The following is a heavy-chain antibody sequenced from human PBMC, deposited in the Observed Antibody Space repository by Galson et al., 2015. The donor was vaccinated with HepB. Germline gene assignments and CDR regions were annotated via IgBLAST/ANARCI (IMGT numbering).Heavy chain of an antibody. D-gene: IGHD2-2*01. V-gene: IGHV3-33*01. CDR3: VRDSVPVARINSFHI. J-gene: IGHJ3*02. CDR1: GFTFSKYG. CDR2: IWKDGSKT. Sequence: SLRLSCAASGFTFSKYGIHWVRQAPGRGLEWVAVIWKDGSKTYYADSVKGRFTVSRDNSKNMLYLQMNSLRAGDTALYYCVRDSVPVARINSFHIWGQGTLVTVTS.